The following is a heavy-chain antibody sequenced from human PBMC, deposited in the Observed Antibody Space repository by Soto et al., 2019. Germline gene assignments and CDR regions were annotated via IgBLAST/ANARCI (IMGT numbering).Heavy chain of an antibody. V-gene: IGHV1-69*13. Sequence: GASVKVSCKASGGTFGSYAISWVRQAPGQGLEWMGGIIPIFGTANYAQKFQGRVTITADESTSTAYMELSSLRSEDTAVYYCASRQASEQWLTLVPLDYWGQGTLVTVSS. CDR2: IIPIFGTA. CDR3: ASRQASEQWLTLVPLDY. J-gene: IGHJ4*02. D-gene: IGHD6-19*01. CDR1: GGTFGSYA.